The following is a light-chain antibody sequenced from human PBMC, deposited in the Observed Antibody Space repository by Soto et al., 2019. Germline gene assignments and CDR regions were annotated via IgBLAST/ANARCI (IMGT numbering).Light chain of an antibody. CDR2: DVS. CDR3: SSYTSSSTVV. J-gene: IGLJ2*01. CDR1: SSDVGGYNY. V-gene: IGLV2-14*03. Sequence: QSVLTRPASVSGSPGQSITISCTGTSSDVGGYNYVSWYQHHPGKAPKLMIYDVSNRPSGVSNRFSGSKSGNTASLTISGLQAEDEADYYCSSYTSSSTVVFGGGTQLTVL.